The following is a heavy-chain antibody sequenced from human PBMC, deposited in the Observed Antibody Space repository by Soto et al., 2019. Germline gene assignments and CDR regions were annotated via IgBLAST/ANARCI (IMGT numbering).Heavy chain of an antibody. CDR3: ASGGGYCSGGSCYQPDYYYYYYMAV. J-gene: IGHJ6*03. CDR1: GGTFSSYT. CDR2: IIPILGIA. Sequence: QVQLVQSGAEVKKPGSSVKVSCKASGGTFSSYTISWVRQAPGQGLEWMGRIIPILGIANYAQKFQGRVTITADKSTSTAYMELSSLRSEDTAVYYCASGGGYCSGGSCYQPDYYYYYYMAVWGKGTTVTVSS. D-gene: IGHD2-15*01. V-gene: IGHV1-69*02.